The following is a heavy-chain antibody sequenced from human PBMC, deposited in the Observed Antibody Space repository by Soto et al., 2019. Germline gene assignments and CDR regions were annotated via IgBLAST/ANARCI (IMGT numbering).Heavy chain of an antibody. J-gene: IGHJ4*02. V-gene: IGHV4-61*08. CDR1: APSPTRSVYY. D-gene: IGHD1-26*01. Sequence: SETVTLTCSLSAPSPTRSVYYCSWFRQAPARALELIRSIYYRVTTYYNHSLTGRVTISEESSTNQVSVTVKSVTAVDAAVYFCARANFVRWPLELWGEGTRVT. CDR3: ARANFVRWPLEL. CDR2: IYYRVTT.